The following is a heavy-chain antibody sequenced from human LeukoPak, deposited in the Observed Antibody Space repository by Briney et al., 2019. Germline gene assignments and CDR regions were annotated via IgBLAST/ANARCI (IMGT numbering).Heavy chain of an antibody. D-gene: IGHD3-9*01. CDR1: GGSFSDYY. Sequence: SETLSLTCAVYGGSFSDYYWSWIRQPPGKGLEWIGEINHSGSTYYNPSLKSRVTISVDTSKNQFSLKLSSVTAADTAVYYCARGRIVRNYDILTGYYNRYYFDYWGQGTLVTVSS. CDR3: ARGRIVRNYDILTGYYNRYYFDY. V-gene: IGHV4-34*01. J-gene: IGHJ4*02. CDR2: INHSGST.